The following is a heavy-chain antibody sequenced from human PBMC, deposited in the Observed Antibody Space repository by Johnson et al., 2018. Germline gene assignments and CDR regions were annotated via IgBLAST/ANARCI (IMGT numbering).Heavy chain of an antibody. V-gene: IGHV3-23*04. J-gene: IGHJ6*02. Sequence: EVQLVESGGGLVQPGGSLRLSCAASGFTFSNYAMSWVRQAPGKGLEWVSAISSGGGSSTFYADSVKGRFTLSRHNSKNTLSLQMNSLRAEDTAVYYCAKDPLRGDFWSGYHTDYYFGMDVWGQGTTVTVSS. D-gene: IGHD3-3*01. CDR3: AKDPLRGDFWSGYHTDYYFGMDV. CDR1: GFTFSNYA. CDR2: ISSGGGSST.